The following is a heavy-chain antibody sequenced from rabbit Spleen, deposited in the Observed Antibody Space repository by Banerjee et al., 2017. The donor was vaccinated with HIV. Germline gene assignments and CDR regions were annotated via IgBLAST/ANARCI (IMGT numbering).Heavy chain of an antibody. D-gene: IGHD2-1*01. CDR3: ARGSAAMTMVFTVFYITL. V-gene: IGHV1S40*01. Sequence: QSLEESGGDLVKPEGPLTLTCTASGFSFSSSYYMCWVRQAPGKGLESIACIYGDRSGSTCYANWAKGRFTISRASSTTMTLEMTSLPDADTTTYFCARGSAAMTMVFTVFYITLWGPGTLVTVS. J-gene: IGHJ4*01. CDR2: IYGDRSGST. CDR1: GFSFSSSYY.